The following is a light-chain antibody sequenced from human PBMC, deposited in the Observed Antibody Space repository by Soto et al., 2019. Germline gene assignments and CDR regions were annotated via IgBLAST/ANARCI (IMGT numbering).Light chain of an antibody. CDR1: QSISSW. V-gene: IGKV1-5*03. CDR3: KQYDTLPLT. CDR2: KAS. J-gene: IGKJ5*01. Sequence: DIQMTQSPSTLSASVGDRVTITCRASQSISSWLAWYQQKPGKAPKLLIYKASSLESGVPSRFSGSGSGTEFDLTIRSLKPEDIATYYCKQYDTLPLTCGQGTR.